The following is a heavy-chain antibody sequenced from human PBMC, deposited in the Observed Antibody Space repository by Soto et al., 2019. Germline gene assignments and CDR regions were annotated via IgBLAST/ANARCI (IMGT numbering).Heavy chain of an antibody. J-gene: IGHJ1*01. Sequence: QITLKESGPTLVNPTQTLTLTCTFSGFSLSTSGVGVGWIRQPPGKALEWLALIYWDDDKRYSPSLKSRLTITKDTSKNQVVLTMTNMDPVDTATYYCSLLYSSCWTEYFQHWVQGSLVTVSS. CDR3: SLLYSSCWTEYFQH. D-gene: IGHD6-13*01. V-gene: IGHV2-5*02. CDR2: IYWDDDK. CDR1: GFSLSTSGVG.